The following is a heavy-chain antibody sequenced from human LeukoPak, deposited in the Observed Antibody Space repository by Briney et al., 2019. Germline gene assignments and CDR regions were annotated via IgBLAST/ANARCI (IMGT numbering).Heavy chain of an antibody. D-gene: IGHD6-19*01. CDR3: AKGEGIAVAGTDY. V-gene: IGHV3-23*01. J-gene: IGHJ4*02. CDR2: ISGSGGST. Sequence: GGSLRLSCAAPGFTFSSYAMSWVRQAPGKGLEWVSAISGSGGSTYYADSVKGRFTISRDNSKNTLYLQMNSLRAEDTAVYYCAKGEGIAVAGTDYWGQGTLVTVSS. CDR1: GFTFSSYA.